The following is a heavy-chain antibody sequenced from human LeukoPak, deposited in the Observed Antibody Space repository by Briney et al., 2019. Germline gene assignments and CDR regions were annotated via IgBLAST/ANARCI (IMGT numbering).Heavy chain of an antibody. J-gene: IGHJ5*02. CDR2: ISYDGSNK. CDR3: AKDRSSGSSPFDP. V-gene: IGHV3-30*18. Sequence: PGGSLRLSCAASGFTFSSYGMHWVRQAPGKGLEWVAVISYDGSNKYYADSVKGRFTISRDNSKNTLYLQMNSLRAEDTAVYYCAKDRSSGSSPFDPWGQGTLVTVSS. CDR1: GFTFSSYG. D-gene: IGHD3-10*01.